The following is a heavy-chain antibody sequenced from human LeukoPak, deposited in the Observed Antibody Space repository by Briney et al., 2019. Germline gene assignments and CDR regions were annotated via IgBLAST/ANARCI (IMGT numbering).Heavy chain of an antibody. D-gene: IGHD3-22*01. V-gene: IGHV3-74*01. J-gene: IGHJ4*02. CDR1: GFTFSSYW. CDR3: ARVTYYYDSSGYYY. Sequence: GGSLRLSCAVSGFTFSSYWMHWVRQDPGKGLVSVSRINTDGSSTSYADSVKGRFTVSRDNAKNTLYLQMNSLRAEDTAVYYCARVTYYYDSSGYYYWGQGTLVTVSS. CDR2: INTDGSST.